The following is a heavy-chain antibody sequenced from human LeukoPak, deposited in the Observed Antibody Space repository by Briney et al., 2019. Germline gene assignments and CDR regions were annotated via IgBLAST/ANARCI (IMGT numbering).Heavy chain of an antibody. CDR2: IYTSGST. V-gene: IGHV4-4*07. D-gene: IGHD2-8*01. Sequence: SETLSLTCTVSGGSISSYYWSWIRQPAGKGLEWIGRIYTSGSTNFNPSLKSRVTMSMDTSKNQFSLKLNSVTAADTAMYYCAGNTNPVAFDFWGQGTLVTVSS. CDR1: GGSISSYY. J-gene: IGHJ4*02. CDR3: AGNTNPVAFDF.